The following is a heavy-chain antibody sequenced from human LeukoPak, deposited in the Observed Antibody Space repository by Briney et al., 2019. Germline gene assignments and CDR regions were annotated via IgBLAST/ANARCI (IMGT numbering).Heavy chain of an antibody. J-gene: IGHJ6*03. CDR1: GASISSYY. CDR3: ARGYAMDV. CDR2: IYYSGST. V-gene: IGHV4-59*01. Sequence: PSETLSLTCTVSGASISSYYWSWIRQPPGKGLEWIGYIYYSGSTNYNPSLKSRVTISVDTSKNQFSLKLSSVTAADTAVYYCARGYAMDVWGKGTTVTISS. D-gene: IGHD5-18*01.